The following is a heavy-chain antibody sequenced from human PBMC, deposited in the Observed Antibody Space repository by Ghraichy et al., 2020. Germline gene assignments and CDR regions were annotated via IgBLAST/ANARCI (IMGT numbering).Heavy chain of an antibody. CDR2: IYYSGST. V-gene: IGHV4-31*03. J-gene: IGHJ6*02. D-gene: IGHD3/OR15-3a*01. Sequence: SQTLSLTCTVSGGSISSGGYYWSWIRQHPGKGLEWIGYIYYSGSTYYNPSLKSRVTISVDTSKNQFSLKLSSVTAADTAVYYCARDFWTVQYSYGMDVWGQGTTVTVSS. CDR1: GGSISSGGYY. CDR3: ARDFWTVQYSYGMDV.